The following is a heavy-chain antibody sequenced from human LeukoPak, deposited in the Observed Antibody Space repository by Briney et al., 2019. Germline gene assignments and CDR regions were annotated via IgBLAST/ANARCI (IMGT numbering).Heavy chain of an antibody. CDR1: GFTFSSYW. D-gene: IGHD3-16*01. CDR2: INHNGNVN. V-gene: IGHV3-7*03. J-gene: IGHJ6*02. Sequence: PGGSLRLSCADSGFTFSSYWMNWARQAPGKGPEWVASINHNGNVNYYVDSVKGRFTISRDNAKNSLYLQMSNLRAEDTAVYFCARGGGLDVWGQGATVTVSS. CDR3: ARGGGLDV.